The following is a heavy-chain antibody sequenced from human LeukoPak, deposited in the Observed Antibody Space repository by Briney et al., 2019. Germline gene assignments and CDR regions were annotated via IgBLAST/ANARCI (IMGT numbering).Heavy chain of an antibody. D-gene: IGHD3-22*01. CDR2: IYYSGST. Sequence: SETLSLTCTVSGVSISSYYWSWIRQPPGKGLEWIGYIYYSGSTNYNPSLKSRVTISVDTSKNQFSLKLSSVTAADTAVYYCARDRRDYYDSSGYWDAFDIWGQGTMVTVSS. J-gene: IGHJ3*02. CDR3: ARDRRDYYDSSGYWDAFDI. CDR1: GVSISSYY. V-gene: IGHV4-59*01.